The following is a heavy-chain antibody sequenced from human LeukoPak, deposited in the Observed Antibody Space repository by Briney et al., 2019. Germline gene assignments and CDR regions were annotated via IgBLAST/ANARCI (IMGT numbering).Heavy chain of an antibody. V-gene: IGHV3-74*01. CDR2: INSDGSST. J-gene: IGHJ3*02. D-gene: IGHD3-22*01. Sequence: GGSLRLSCAASGFTFSSYWMHWVRQAPGKGLVWVSRINSDGSSTSYADSVKGRFTISRDNAKNTLYLQMNSLRAEDTAVYYCARDLYYYDSSGLLTGAFDIWGQGTMVTVSS. CDR1: GFTFSSYW. CDR3: ARDLYYYDSSGLLTGAFDI.